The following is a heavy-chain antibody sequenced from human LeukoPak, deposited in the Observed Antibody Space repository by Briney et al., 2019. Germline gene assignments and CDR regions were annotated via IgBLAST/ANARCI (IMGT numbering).Heavy chain of an antibody. V-gene: IGHV3-21*01. Sequence: GGSLRLSCAASGFSFSNTWMHWVRQAPGKGLEWVSSISSSSLYIYYADSVKGRFTISRDNAKNSLFLQMNSLRAEDTAVYYCAREGDGYNSPIDYWGQGTLVTVSS. J-gene: IGHJ4*02. CDR3: AREGDGYNSPIDY. CDR1: GFSFSNTW. D-gene: IGHD5-24*01. CDR2: ISSSSLYI.